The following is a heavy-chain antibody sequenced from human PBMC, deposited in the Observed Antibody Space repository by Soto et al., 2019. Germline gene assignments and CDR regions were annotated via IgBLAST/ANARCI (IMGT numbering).Heavy chain of an antibody. J-gene: IGHJ4*02. V-gene: IGHV3-64*04. CDR2: ISSNGGST. D-gene: IGHD3-22*01. CDR3: AKDHDYYDSSGYYYY. CDR1: GFTFSSYA. Sequence: GGSLRLSCSASGFTFSSYAMHWVRQAPGKGLEYVSAISSNGGSTYYADSVKGRFTISRDNSKNTLYLQMNSLRAEDTAVYYCAKDHDYYDSSGYYYYWGQGTLVTVSS.